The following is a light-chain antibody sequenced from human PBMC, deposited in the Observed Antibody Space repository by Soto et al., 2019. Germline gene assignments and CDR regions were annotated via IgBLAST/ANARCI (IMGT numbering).Light chain of an antibody. CDR1: QSISSW. Sequence: DIQMTQSPSSLSASVGDRVTITCRASQSISSWLAWYHQKPGKAPKLLIYDASNLESGVPSRFSGSGSGTGFTLTISSLQPDDFATYFCQQYNTYSTFGQGTRLEIK. J-gene: IGKJ5*01. CDR3: QQYNTYST. CDR2: DAS. V-gene: IGKV1-5*01.